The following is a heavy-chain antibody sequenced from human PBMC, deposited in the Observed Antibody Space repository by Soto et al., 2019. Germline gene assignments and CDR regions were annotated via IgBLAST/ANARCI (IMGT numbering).Heavy chain of an antibody. CDR1: GYSFATSG. J-gene: IGHJ4*02. D-gene: IGHD3-22*01. V-gene: IGHV1-18*01. CDR3: ARAGQYYDASGYAD. Sequence: QVKLVQSETEVKKPGASIKVSCKASGYSFATSGMTXVRQXXGXGLEWMGWISVYNGNTNYDQKLQDRVTMTTYTSTNTAYLEVRNLRSYDTAVYYCARAGQYYDASGYADWGQGTLVTVSS. CDR2: ISVYNGNT.